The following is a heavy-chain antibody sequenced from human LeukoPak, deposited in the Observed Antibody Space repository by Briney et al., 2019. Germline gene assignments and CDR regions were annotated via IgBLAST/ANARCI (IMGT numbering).Heavy chain of an antibody. CDR2: IYYSGNT. Sequence: SETLSLTCTVSGGSINSYYWSWIRQPPGKGLEWIAYIYYSGNTNYNPSLKSRVSISLDTSKNQLSLKLRFVTAADTAVYYCARDRVRYGGNSGFDPWGQGTLVTVSS. CDR3: ARDRVRYGGNSGFDP. CDR1: GGSINSYY. V-gene: IGHV4-59*01. D-gene: IGHD4-23*01. J-gene: IGHJ5*02.